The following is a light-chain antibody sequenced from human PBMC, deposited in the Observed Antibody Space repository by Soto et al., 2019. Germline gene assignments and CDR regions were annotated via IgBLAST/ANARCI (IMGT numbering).Light chain of an antibody. J-gene: IGKJ1*01. CDR2: GAS. CDR1: QSVSSN. Sequence: EIVLTQSPGTLSFYPRARARLSRRSSQSVSSNYLAWYQQKPGQAPRLLIYGASTRATGIPDWFSGSGSGTEFTLTISSLQSEDFAVYYCQQYNNWPRTFGPGTKLDIK. CDR3: QQYNNWPRT. V-gene: IGKV3-15*01.